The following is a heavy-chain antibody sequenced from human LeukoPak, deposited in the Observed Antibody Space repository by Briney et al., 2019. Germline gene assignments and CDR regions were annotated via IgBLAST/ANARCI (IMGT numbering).Heavy chain of an antibody. J-gene: IGHJ6*02. CDR3: ARGPRDSSSLFGYYYYGMDV. Sequence: PSETLSLTCAVYGGSFSSYYWSWIRQPPGKGLEWIGEINRSGNTNYNPSLKSRVTVSVDTSKNQFSPKLSSVTAADTAVYYCARGPRDSSSLFGYYYYGMDVWGQGTTVTVSS. CDR1: GGSFSSYY. D-gene: IGHD6-13*01. CDR2: INRSGNT. V-gene: IGHV4-34*01.